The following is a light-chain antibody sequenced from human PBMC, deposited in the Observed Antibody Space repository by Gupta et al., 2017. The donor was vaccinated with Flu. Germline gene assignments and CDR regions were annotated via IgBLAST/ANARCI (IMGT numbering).Light chain of an antibody. V-gene: IGKV3-15*01. CDR1: ESVSSN. CDR3: QQYNNWPLT. Sequence: EIVMTQSPATLSVSPGERATLSSRASESVSSNLAWYQQKPGQAPRLLIDAASTRATGIPARFSGSGSGTEFTLTIGSLQSEDVAVYYCQQYNNWPLTSGGGTKVEIK. J-gene: IGKJ4*01. CDR2: AAS.